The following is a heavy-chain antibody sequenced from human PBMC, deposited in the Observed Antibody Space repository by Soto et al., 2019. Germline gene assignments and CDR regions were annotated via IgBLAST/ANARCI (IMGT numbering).Heavy chain of an antibody. CDR3: ARGCRYYGSGSYYCYYGMDV. CDR1: GASISSGGYY. V-gene: IGHV4-31*03. J-gene: IGHJ6*02. CDR2: IYYSGTT. Sequence: SETLSLTCSVSGASISSGGYYWNWIRQHPGKGLEWIGYIYYSGTTYYNPSLKSRVTISVDTSKNQFSLKLSSVTAADTAVYYCARGCRYYGSGSYYCYYGMDVWGQGTTVT. D-gene: IGHD3-10*01.